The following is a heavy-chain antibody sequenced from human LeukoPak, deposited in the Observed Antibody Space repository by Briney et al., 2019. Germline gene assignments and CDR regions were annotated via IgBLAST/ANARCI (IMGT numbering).Heavy chain of an antibody. D-gene: IGHD4-17*01. CDR3: ARDSDDYGDTNAFDI. CDR2: IYYSGST. CDR1: GGSISSYY. V-gene: IGHV4-59*01. Sequence: SETLSLTCTVSGGSISSYYWSWIRQPPGKGLEWIGYIYYSGSTNYNPSLKSRVTISVDTSKNQFSLKLSSVTAADTAVYYCARDSDDYGDTNAFDIWGQGTMVTVSS. J-gene: IGHJ3*02.